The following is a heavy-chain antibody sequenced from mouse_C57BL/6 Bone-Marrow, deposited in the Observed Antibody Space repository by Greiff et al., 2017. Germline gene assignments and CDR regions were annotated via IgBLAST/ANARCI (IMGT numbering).Heavy chain of an antibody. CDR3: ARDARYDYGYAMDY. CDR2: SRNKANDYTT. D-gene: IGHD2-4*01. CDR1: GFTFSDFY. V-gene: IGHV7-1*01. Sequence: EVKLVESGGGLVQSGRSLRLSCATSGFTFSDFYMEWVRQAPGKGLEWIAASRNKANDYTTEYSASVKGRFIVSRDTSQSILYLQMNALRAEDTVIYYCARDARYDYGYAMDYWGQGTSVTVSS. J-gene: IGHJ4*01.